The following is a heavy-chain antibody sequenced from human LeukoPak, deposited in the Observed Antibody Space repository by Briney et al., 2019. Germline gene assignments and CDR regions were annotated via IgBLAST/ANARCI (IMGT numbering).Heavy chain of an antibody. CDR2: IRGST. CDR3: AKDLGGSTDY. D-gene: IGHD5-12*01. V-gene: IGHV3-53*01. J-gene: IGHJ4*02. Sequence: GGSLRLSCAASGFTVSRNYMSWVRQAPGKGLEWVSLIRGSTYYADSVKGRFTISRDNSQNTLYLQMNSLRAEDTALYYCAKDLGGSTDYWGQGTLVTVSS. CDR1: GFTVSRNY.